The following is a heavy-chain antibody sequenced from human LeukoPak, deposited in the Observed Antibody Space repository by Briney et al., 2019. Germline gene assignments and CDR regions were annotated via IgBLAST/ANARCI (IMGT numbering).Heavy chain of an antibody. V-gene: IGHV3-53*01. Sequence: GGSLRLSCAASGVIFSGDFISWVRQAPGKGLEWVSFIYSDGSTYYADSVKGRFTISRDNSKNTLDLQMTGLRAEETAVYYCARERGRGRDSPWFDYWGQGTLVTVSS. CDR1: GVIFSGDF. D-gene: IGHD1-26*01. CDR2: IYSDGST. J-gene: IGHJ4*02. CDR3: ARERGRGRDSPWFDY.